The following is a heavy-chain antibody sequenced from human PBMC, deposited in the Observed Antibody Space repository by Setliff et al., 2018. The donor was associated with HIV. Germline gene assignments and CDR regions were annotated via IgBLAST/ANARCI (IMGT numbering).Heavy chain of an antibody. J-gene: IGHJ4*02. CDR1: GGSISSSSYY. CDR3: ARLGSDYYDSSGYLYYFDY. V-gene: IGHV4-39*01. D-gene: IGHD3-22*01. CDR2: IYYSGST. Sequence: SETLSLTCTVSGGSISSSSYYWGWIRQPPGKGLEWIGSIYYSGSTYYNPSLKSRVTISVDTSKNQFSLKLSSVTAADTAVYYCARLGSDYYDSSGYLYYFDYWGQGTLVTVSS.